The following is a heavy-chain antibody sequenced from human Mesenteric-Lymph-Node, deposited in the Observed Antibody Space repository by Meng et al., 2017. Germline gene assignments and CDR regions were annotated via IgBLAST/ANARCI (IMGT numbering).Heavy chain of an antibody. J-gene: IGHJ4*02. CDR3: AEGSGSYAVAY. D-gene: IGHD1-26*01. V-gene: IGHV3-21*01. CDR2: ISSNSYYI. Sequence: EAQLVEPGGGLAKPGAFWSVSCAASGFTFSSDSRNWVRQVPGKGLEWVSYISSNSYYISYADSVKGRFTISRDNAKNSVYLQMNSLRAEDTAVYYCAEGSGSYAVAYWGQGTLVTVSS. CDR1: GFTFSSDS.